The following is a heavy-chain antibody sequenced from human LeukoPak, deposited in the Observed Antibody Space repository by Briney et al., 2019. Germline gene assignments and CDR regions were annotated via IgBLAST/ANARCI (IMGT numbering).Heavy chain of an antibody. V-gene: IGHV4-59*01. CDR3: ARDSEVDLLATFDI. D-gene: IGHD3-3*02. Sequence: SETLSLTCTVSGGSISSYYWNWIRQAPGKAMEWIGHIYYSGTTTYNPSLTGRITISLDTSKNQFSLKLNSVTAADTAVYYCARDSEVDLLATFDIWGQGTMVAVSS. J-gene: IGHJ3*02. CDR1: GGSISSYY. CDR2: IYYSGTT.